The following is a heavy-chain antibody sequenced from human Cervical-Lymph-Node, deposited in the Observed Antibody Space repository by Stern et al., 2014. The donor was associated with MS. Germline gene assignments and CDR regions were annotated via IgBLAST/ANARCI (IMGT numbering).Heavy chain of an antibody. Sequence: VQLVQSGAEVKKPGESLKISCQGSGYSFTTYWIAWVRQMPGKGLEWMGIIYPGVSNPRSSPSFQGPVTISADKSISTAYLQWSSLKASDTAMYYSASVDTGIFEPSDYWGQGTLVTVSS. V-gene: IGHV5-51*01. CDR3: ASVDTGIFEPSDY. D-gene: IGHD5-18*01. J-gene: IGHJ4*02. CDR1: GYSFTTYW. CDR2: IYPGVSNP.